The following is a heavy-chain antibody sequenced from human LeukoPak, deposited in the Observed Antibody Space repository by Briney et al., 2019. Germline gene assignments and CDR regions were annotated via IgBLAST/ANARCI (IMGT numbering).Heavy chain of an antibody. CDR2: INGDGSET. CDR3: ARVRSGDVFNPFDY. CDR1: GFTFSNFW. J-gene: IGHJ4*02. D-gene: IGHD3-3*01. Sequence: GGSLCLLCAAAGFTFSNFWIYSARLDPGKGLVWVSRINGDGSETIHADSVKGRFPISRDNAKSMMYLQMNSLRTEDTGVFFCARVRSGDVFNPFDYGGEGTLVTASS. V-gene: IGHV3-74*01.